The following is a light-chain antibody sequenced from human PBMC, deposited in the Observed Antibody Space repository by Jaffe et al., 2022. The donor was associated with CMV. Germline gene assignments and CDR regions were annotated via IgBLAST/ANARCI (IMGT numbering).Light chain of an antibody. Sequence: EIVLSQSPGTQSLVPGERATLSCRASQRVTSSNLAWYQHKPGQAPRLLIYSTSTTATGIPDRFSGSGSGADFTLTISRLEPEDFAVYYCQYYDSSPQGTFGQGTRLEIK. CDR1: QRVTSSN. CDR2: STS. J-gene: IGKJ5*01. V-gene: IGKV3-20*01. CDR3: QYYDSSPQGT.